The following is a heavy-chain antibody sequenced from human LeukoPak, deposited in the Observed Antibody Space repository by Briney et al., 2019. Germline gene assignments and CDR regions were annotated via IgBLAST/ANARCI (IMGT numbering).Heavy chain of an antibody. CDR3: ARDEEDYDIYFDL. D-gene: IGHD4-17*01. CDR1: GFTFSSYG. Sequence: QPGRSLRLSCAASGFTFSSYGMHWVRQAPGKGLEWVAFISNDGSNEYYADSMKGRFTISRDNSKNTLFLQMNSLGIEDTAVYYCARDEEDYDIYFDLWGRGTLVTVSS. J-gene: IGHJ2*01. CDR2: ISNDGSNE. V-gene: IGHV3-30*03.